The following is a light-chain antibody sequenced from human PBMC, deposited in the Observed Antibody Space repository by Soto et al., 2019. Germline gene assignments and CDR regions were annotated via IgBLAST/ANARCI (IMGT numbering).Light chain of an antibody. Sequence: QSALTQPASVSGSPGQSITISCTGTSSDVGGYDYVSWYQQHPGKAPKLMIYDVTNRPSGVSNRVSGSKSGNTASLTISGLQSDDEADYYCSSYTSSSTPHVFGTGTKLTVL. J-gene: IGLJ1*01. CDR3: SSYTSSSTPHV. CDR2: DVT. V-gene: IGLV2-14*01. CDR1: SSDVGGYDY.